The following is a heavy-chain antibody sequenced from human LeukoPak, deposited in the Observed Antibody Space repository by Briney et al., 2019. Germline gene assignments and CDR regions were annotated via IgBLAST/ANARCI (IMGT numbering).Heavy chain of an antibody. D-gene: IGHD3-9*01. J-gene: IGHJ4*02. CDR3: ARRPYDILTGYGLYFDY. CDR1: GGSISSSSYY. Sequence: SETLSLTCTVSGGSISSSSYYWGWIRQPPGKGLEWIGSIYYSGSTYYNPSLKSRVTISVDTSKNQFSLKLSSVTAADTAVYYCARRPYDILTGYGLYFDYWGQGTLVTVSS. CDR2: IYYSGST. V-gene: IGHV4-39*01.